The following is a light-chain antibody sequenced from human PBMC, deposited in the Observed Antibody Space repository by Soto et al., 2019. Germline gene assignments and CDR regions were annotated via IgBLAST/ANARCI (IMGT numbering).Light chain of an antibody. Sequence: DIRMTQSPCSLPASKGDRVTFPXQASPDISHYFNWYQQKPGKAPKLLXXXAYXLETGVPSRFSVSGSGTDFTFTISSLQPEDISTEYCQHFEEFPRASIFGQGTRLEIK. CDR3: QHFEEFPRASI. CDR1: PDISHY. V-gene: IGKV1-33*01. J-gene: IGKJ5*01. CDR2: XAY.